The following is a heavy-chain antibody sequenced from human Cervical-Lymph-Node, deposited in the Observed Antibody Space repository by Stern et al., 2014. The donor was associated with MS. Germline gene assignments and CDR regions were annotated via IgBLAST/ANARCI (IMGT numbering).Heavy chain of an antibody. J-gene: IGHJ6*02. CDR2: IYPDDSDT. CDR1: GYRFNIYW. Sequence: VQLVESGAEVKKPGESLTISCKGFGYRFNIYWIAWVRQRPGKGVEWMGLIYPDDSDTGYSPSFQGQVPFSVDKSISTAYLQWSSLKPSDTATYFCARRGMDVWGQGTSVTVSS. V-gene: IGHV5-51*01. CDR3: ARRGMDV.